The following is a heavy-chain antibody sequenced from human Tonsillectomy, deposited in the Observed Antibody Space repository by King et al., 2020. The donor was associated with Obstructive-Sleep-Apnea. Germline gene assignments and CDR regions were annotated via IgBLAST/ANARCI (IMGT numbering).Heavy chain of an antibody. J-gene: IGHJ4*02. CDR2: ISATSAAI. CDR3: ARDRSYGGTYINYFDY. CDR1: GFNFNEFA. Sequence: VQLVESGGGLVQPGGSLRLSCAGSGFNFNEFAMNWVRRAPGRGLEWISYISATSAAIVYADSVKGRFIISRDNADNSLYLQMNSLRAEDTAFYYCARDRSYGGTYINYFDYWGRGTLVTVSS. V-gene: IGHV3-48*03. D-gene: IGHD3-10*01.